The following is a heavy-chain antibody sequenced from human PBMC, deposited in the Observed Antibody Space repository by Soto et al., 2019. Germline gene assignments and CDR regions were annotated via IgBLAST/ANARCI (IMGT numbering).Heavy chain of an antibody. CDR3: TTDPARRFLEWLSPYYGMDV. V-gene: IGHV3-15*01. Sequence: GGSLRLSCAASGFTFSNAWMSWVRQAPGKGLEWVGRIKSKTDGGTTDYAAPVKGRFTISRDDSKNTLYLQMNSLKTEETAVYYCTTDPARRFLEWLSPYYGMDVWGQGTTVTVSS. CDR1: GFTFSNAW. J-gene: IGHJ6*02. D-gene: IGHD3-3*01. CDR2: IKSKTDGGTT.